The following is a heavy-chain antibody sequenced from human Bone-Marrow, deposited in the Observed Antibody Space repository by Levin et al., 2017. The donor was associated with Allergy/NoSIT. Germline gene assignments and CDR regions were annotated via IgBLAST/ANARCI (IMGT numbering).Heavy chain of an antibody. D-gene: IGHD1-26*01. CDR3: ARDRALDFLAKGDAFDI. CDR2: ISYDGSNK. CDR1: GFTFSSYA. Sequence: GESLKISCAASGFTFSSYAMHWVRQAPGKGLEWVAVISYDGSNKYYADSVKGRFTISRDNSKNTLYLQMNSLRAEDTAVYYCARDRALDFLAKGDAFDIWGQGTMVTVSS. V-gene: IGHV3-30-3*01. J-gene: IGHJ3*02.